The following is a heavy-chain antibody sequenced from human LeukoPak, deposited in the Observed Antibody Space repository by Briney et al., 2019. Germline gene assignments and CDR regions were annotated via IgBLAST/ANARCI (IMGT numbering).Heavy chain of an antibody. D-gene: IGHD6-19*01. CDR3: VKGDRGSGWYRGAFDI. CDR2: ISSSGSTV. CDR1: GFTFSSYE. Sequence: GGSLRLSCAASGFTFSSYEMNWVRQAPGKGLEWVSYISSSGSTVYYADSVRGRFTISRDNAKNSLYLQMSSLRAEDTAVYYCVKGDRGSGWYRGAFDIWGQGTMVTVSS. V-gene: IGHV3-48*03. J-gene: IGHJ3*02.